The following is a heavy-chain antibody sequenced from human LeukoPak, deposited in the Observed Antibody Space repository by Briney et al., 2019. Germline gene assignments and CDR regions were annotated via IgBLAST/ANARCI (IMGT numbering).Heavy chain of an antibody. CDR3: ARVPLGAVAEQYFQH. V-gene: IGHV3-23*01. J-gene: IGHJ1*01. CDR1: GFTFSSYA. D-gene: IGHD6-19*01. CDR2: ISGSGGSI. Sequence: LPGGSLRLSCAASGFTFSSYAMSWVRQAPGKGLEWVSAISGSGGSIYYADSVKGRFTISRDNAKNSLYLQMNSLRAEDTAVYYCARVPLGAVAEQYFQHWGQGTLVTVSS.